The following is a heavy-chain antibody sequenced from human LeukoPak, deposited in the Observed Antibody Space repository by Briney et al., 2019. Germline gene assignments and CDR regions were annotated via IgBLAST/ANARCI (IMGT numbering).Heavy chain of an antibody. V-gene: IGHV3-72*01. CDR1: GFTFSDYI. D-gene: IGHD3-16*01. CDR2: IRRRTNSYTS. J-gene: IGHJ3*02. CDR3: TRDGGDSLYTAFDI. Sequence: GGSLRLSCQASGFTFSDYILDWVRQAPGKGLEWVGRIRRRTNSYTSEYAASVNGRFIVSRDDSKNSLYLHMSSLKTEDTAVYYCTRDGGDSLYTAFDIWGQGTMVAVSS.